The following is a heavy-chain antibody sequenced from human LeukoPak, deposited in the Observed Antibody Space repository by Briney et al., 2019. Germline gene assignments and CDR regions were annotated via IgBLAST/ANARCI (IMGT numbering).Heavy chain of an antibody. CDR1: GFTFSSYS. CDR2: ISSSSSYI. V-gene: IGHV3-21*01. D-gene: IGHD2-21*02. Sequence: GGLRLSCAASGFTFSSYSMNWVRQAPGKGLEWVSSISSSSSYIYYADSVKGRFTISRDNAKNSLYLQMNSLRAEDTAVYYCARDLPATASYTFDYRGQGTLVTVSS. CDR3: ARDLPATASYTFDY. J-gene: IGHJ4*02.